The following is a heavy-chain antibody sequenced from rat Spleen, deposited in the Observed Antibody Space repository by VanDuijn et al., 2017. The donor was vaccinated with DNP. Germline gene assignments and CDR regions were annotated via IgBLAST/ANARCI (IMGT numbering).Heavy chain of an antibody. CDR3: ARHRKFMPNYNAMVA. V-gene: IGHV5-25*01. J-gene: IGHJ4*01. CDR1: GFTYSNYV. Sequence: EVQLVESGGGLVQPGRSLKVSCAASGFTYSNYVMVWVRQAPTKGLEWVASISTGGGNTYYRDSVKGRFTISRDNAKSTLYLKMESLRSEDTATYYGARHRKFMPNYNAMVAWVQGASVTVSS. CDR2: ISTGGGNT. D-gene: IGHD1-6*01.